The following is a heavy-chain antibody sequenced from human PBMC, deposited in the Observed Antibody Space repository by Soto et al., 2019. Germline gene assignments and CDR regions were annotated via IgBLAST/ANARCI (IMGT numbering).Heavy chain of an antibody. CDR2: IYYSGNT. CDR3: VRGGYVHAFDY. D-gene: IGHD5-12*01. Sequence: LSLTCTVSGGSISYYYFGWIRHPPVKVLEWIGSIYYSGNTHYDPSLKSRVTISVDTSMNQFSLNLDSVTAVDSAVYYCVRGGYVHAFDYWGQGALVTVSS. CDR1: GGSISYYY. J-gene: IGHJ4*02. V-gene: IGHV4-59*01.